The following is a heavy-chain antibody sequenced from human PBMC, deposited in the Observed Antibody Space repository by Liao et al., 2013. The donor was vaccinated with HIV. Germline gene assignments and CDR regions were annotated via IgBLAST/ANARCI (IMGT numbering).Heavy chain of an antibody. D-gene: IGHD2-15*01. CDR2: ISYSGAT. CDR3: ARVLKACSGLICDHGGFNY. V-gene: IGHV4-39*07. J-gene: IGHJ4*02. Sequence: QLQLQQSGPGLLKPSETLSLTCTVSGGSISSASFYWGWIRQPPGKGLEWIGTISYSGATHYNPSLKSRVTISLDTSKNQFSLRLTSVAASDTAVYYCARVLKACSGLICDHGGFNYWGQGSLVTVSS. CDR1: GGSISSASFY.